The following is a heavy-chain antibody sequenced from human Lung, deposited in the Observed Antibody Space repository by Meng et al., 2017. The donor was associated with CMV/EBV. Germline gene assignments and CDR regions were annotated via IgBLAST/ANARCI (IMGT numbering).Heavy chain of an antibody. V-gene: IGHV4-34*01. Sequence: SETLSLTCAVYGGSFSGYYWSWIRQPPGKGLEWIGEINHSGSTNYNPSLKSRVTISVDTSKNQFSLKLSSVTAADTAVYYCARGPVYADYYGSGTLKREYYYYGMDVWGQGTTVTVSS. J-gene: IGHJ6*02. CDR1: GGSFSGYY. D-gene: IGHD3-10*01. CDR3: ARGPVYADYYGSGTLKREYYYYGMDV. CDR2: INHSGST.